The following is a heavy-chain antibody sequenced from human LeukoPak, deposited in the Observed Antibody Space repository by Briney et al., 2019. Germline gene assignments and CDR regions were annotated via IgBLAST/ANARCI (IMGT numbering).Heavy chain of an antibody. Sequence: PSETLSLTCTVSGGSISSYYWSWIRQPPGKGLEWVGEINHSGSTNYNPSLKSRVTISVDTSKNQFSLKLSSVTAADTAVYYCARHPRGLAVAGYYFDYWGQGTLVTVSS. J-gene: IGHJ4*02. D-gene: IGHD6-19*01. V-gene: IGHV4-34*01. CDR3: ARHPRGLAVAGYYFDY. CDR2: INHSGST. CDR1: GGSISSYY.